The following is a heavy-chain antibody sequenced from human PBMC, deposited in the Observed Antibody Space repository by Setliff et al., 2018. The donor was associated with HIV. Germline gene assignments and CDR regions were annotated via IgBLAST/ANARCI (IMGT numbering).Heavy chain of an antibody. D-gene: IGHD2-15*01. CDR1: GFTVSSSY. Sequence: PGGSLRLSCAGSGFTVSSSYMTWVRQAPGKGLEWVSVIYSDGNTFYADSVKGRFSISRDNSKNTLSLQMNSLRSEDTALYYCARHEAECFDNKCYAGLRGVWGQGTQVTVS. CDR2: IYSDGNT. J-gene: IGHJ4*02. CDR3: ARHEAECFDNKCYAGLRGV. V-gene: IGHV3-66*02.